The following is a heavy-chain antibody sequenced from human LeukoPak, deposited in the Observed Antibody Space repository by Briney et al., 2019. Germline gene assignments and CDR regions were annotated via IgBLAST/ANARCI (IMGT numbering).Heavy chain of an antibody. D-gene: IGHD3-22*01. CDR3: ARPMYYYDSSGYFDAFDI. J-gene: IGHJ3*02. CDR1: GFTFSSYA. Sequence: PGGSLRLSCAASGFTFSSYAMHWVRQAPGKGLEWVAVISYDGSNKYYADSVKGRFTISRDNSKNTLYLQMNSLRAEDTAVYYCARPMYYYDSSGYFDAFDIWGQGTMVTVSS. V-gene: IGHV3-30-3*01. CDR2: ISYDGSNK.